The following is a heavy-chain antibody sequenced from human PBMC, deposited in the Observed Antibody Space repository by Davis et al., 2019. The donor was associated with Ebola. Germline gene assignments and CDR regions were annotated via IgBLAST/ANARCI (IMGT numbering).Heavy chain of an antibody. CDR1: GYSFTSYW. J-gene: IGHJ6*02. V-gene: IGHV5-10-1*01. D-gene: IGHD6-13*01. CDR3: ASMWPRIAAAGPPLMDV. Sequence: GESLKISCKGSGYSFTSYWISWVRQMPGKGLEWMGRIEPSDSYTNYSPSFQGHVTISADKSISTAYLQWSSLKASDTAMYYCASMWPRIAAAGPPLMDVWGQGTTVTVSS. CDR2: IEPSDSYT.